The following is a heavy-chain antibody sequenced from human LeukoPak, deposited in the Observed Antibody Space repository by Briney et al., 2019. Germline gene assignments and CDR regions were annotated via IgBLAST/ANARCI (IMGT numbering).Heavy chain of an antibody. V-gene: IGHV1-18*01. D-gene: IGHD3-16*02. CDR1: GYTFTSYG. J-gene: IGHJ6*03. CDR2: ISAYNGNT. Sequence: GASVKVSCKASGYTFTSYGISWVRQAPGQGLEWMGWISAYNGNTNYAQKLQGRVTMTTDTSTSTAYMELRSLRSEDTAVYYCARSDNYVWGSYRPYYYYMDVWGKGTTVTISS. CDR3: ARSDNYVWGSYRPYYYYMDV.